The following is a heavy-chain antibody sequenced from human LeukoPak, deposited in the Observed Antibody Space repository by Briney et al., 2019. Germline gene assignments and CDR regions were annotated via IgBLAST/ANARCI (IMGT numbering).Heavy chain of an antibody. CDR3: ARVFRFPALGRYQLLGDYYGMDV. CDR2: INHSGRN. V-gene: IGHV4-34*01. J-gene: IGHJ6*02. CDR1: SVCFCGYY. Sequence: PSETLSLTCAVYSVCFCGYYWSWIGQPQGKGLEWIGEINHSGRNNYNTSLTSRVTISVATSKNQFSPKLSSVTAADTAVYYCARVFRFPALGRYQLLGDYYGMDVWGQGTTVTVSS. D-gene: IGHD2-2*01.